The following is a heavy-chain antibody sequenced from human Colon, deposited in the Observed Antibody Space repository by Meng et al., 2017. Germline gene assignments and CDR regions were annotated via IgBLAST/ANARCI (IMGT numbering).Heavy chain of an antibody. CDR3: ARSHSIDWFDP. V-gene: IGHV4-4*02. CDR2: IPHRGSS. CDR1: GDSIINHNW. J-gene: IGHJ5*02. Sequence: QVQLRESGPALVKPSETLSLTCAVSGDSIINHNWWAWVRQPPGKGLEWIGEIPHRGSSAYNPSLKSRVTISADTSKNQFSLKLNSVTVADTAVFYCARSHSIDWFDPWGQGTLVTVSS. D-gene: IGHD5-24*01.